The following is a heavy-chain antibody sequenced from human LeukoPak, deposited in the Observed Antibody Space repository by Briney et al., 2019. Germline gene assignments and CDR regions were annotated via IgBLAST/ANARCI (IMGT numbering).Heavy chain of an antibody. Sequence: ASVKVSCKASGYTFTSYDINWVRQATGQGLEGMGWMNPNSGNTGYAQKFQGRVTMTRNTSIGTAYMELSSLRSEDTAVYYCARGTGNYYYDSSGYYPRGWFDPWGQGTLVTVSS. D-gene: IGHD3-22*01. CDR1: GYTFTSYD. J-gene: IGHJ5*02. V-gene: IGHV1-8*02. CDR2: MNPNSGNT. CDR3: ARGTGNYYYDSSGYYPRGWFDP.